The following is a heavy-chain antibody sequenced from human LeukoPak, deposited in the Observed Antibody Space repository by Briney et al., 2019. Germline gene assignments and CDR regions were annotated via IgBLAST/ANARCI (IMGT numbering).Heavy chain of an antibody. J-gene: IGHJ5*02. CDR2: INHSGST. V-gene: IGHV4-34*01. CDR3: ASYNRNDVIHWFDP. CDR1: GGSFSGYY. Sequence: SETLSLTCAVYGGSFSGYYWSWIRQPPGKGLEWIGEINHSGSTNYNPSLQSRVTISVDTSKNQFSLRLTSVTAADTAVYFCASYNRNDVIHWFDPWGQGTLVTVSS. D-gene: IGHD1-1*01.